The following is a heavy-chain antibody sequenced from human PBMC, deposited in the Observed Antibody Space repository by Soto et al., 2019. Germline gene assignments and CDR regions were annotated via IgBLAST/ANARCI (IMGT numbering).Heavy chain of an antibody. D-gene: IGHD1-26*01. Sequence: GGSLRLSCATSEFTFSKAWVGWVRQAPGKGLEWVGRIMSKTDGGTTDYAAPVKGRFTISRDDSKSTLYLQMNSLKTEDTAFYYCTTDSGMSPYSFDYWGQGTLVTVSS. J-gene: IGHJ4*02. CDR2: IMSKTDGGTT. V-gene: IGHV3-15*01. CDR1: EFTFSKAW. CDR3: TTDSGMSPYSFDY.